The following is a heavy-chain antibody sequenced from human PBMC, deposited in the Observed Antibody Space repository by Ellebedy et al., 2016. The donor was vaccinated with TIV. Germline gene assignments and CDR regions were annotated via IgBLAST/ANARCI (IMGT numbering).Heavy chain of an antibody. J-gene: IGHJ5*02. V-gene: IGHV1-18*04. CDR2: ISAYNGNT. CDR1: GYTFTSYG. Sequence: AASVKVSCKASGYTFTSYGISWVRQAPGQGLEWMGWISAYNGNTNYAQKLQGRVTMTTDPSTSTAYMELRSLRSDDTAVYYCARAPYAPAALPNWFDPWGQGTLVTVSS. D-gene: IGHD2-2*01. CDR3: ARAPYAPAALPNWFDP.